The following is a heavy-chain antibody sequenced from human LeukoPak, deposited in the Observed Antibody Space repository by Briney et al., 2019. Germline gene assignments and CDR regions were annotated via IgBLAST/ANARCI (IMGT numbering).Heavy chain of an antibody. Sequence: PSETLSLTCTVSGGSISSYYWSWIRQPPGKGPEWIGYIHYSGSTNYNPSLRSRVTISVDTSKNHFSLKLSSVTAADTAVYSCARAANYYYDSSGPSSAFDIWGQGTMVTVSS. V-gene: IGHV4-59*01. J-gene: IGHJ3*02. CDR3: ARAANYYYDSSGPSSAFDI. CDR2: IHYSGST. D-gene: IGHD3-22*01. CDR1: GGSISSYY.